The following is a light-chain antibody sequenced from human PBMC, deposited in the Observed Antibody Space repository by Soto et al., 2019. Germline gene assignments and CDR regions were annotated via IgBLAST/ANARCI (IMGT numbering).Light chain of an antibody. Sequence: EIVLTQSPGTLSLSPGERATLSCRASQSVSSNYLAWYQQKRGQAPRLLIYVASSRATGIPTRFSGSGSGTGFTLTISTLEPEHFAVYYCQEYDTSPRTFGQGTKVEI. CDR2: VAS. J-gene: IGKJ1*01. CDR1: QSVSSNY. CDR3: QEYDTSPRT. V-gene: IGKV3-20*01.